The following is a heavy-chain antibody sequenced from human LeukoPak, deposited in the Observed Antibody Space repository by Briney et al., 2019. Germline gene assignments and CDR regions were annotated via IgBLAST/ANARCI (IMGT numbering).Heavy chain of an antibody. D-gene: IGHD3-22*01. V-gene: IGHV3-30*03. CDR3: ASWSYYDSSGYTRAFDI. Sequence: GRYLRLSCTASGFTFSSYGMHWVRQAPGKGLDWVAVISYDGSNKSYADPVKGRFTISRDNSKNTLYLQMNSLRAEDTAVYYCASWSYYDSSGYTRAFDIWGQGTMVTVSS. J-gene: IGHJ3*02. CDR2: ISYDGSNK. CDR1: GFTFSSYG.